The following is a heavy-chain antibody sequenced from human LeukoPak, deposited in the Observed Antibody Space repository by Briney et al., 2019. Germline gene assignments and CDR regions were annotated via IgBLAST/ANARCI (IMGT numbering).Heavy chain of an antibody. V-gene: IGHV4-59*01. Sequence: SETLSLTCTVSGGSISSYYWSWIRQPPGKGLEWIGYIYYSGSTNYNPSLKSRVTISVDMSKNQFSLNLSSVTAADTAVYYCARDPVTAGYYYGMDVWGQGTTVTVPS. J-gene: IGHJ6*02. CDR2: IYYSGST. CDR1: GGSISSYY. CDR3: ARDPVTAGYYYGMDV. D-gene: IGHD2-21*02.